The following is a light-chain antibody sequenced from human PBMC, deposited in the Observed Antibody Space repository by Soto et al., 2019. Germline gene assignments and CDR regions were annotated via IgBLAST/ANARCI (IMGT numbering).Light chain of an antibody. V-gene: IGKV1-5*01. CDR2: DAS. Sequence: SAATLSVYQEDRVTITCRASQSISSWLAWYQQKPGKAPKLLIYDASSLESGVPSRFSGSGSGTEFTLTISCLQAEDFTRYCSTLYTILPNRFAEGSKVDIK. CDR3: TLYTILPNR. CDR1: QSISSW. J-gene: IGKJ1*01.